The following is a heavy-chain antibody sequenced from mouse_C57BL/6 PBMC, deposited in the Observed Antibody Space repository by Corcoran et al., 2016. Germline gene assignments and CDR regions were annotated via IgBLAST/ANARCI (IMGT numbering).Heavy chain of an antibody. J-gene: IGHJ3*01. CDR1: GFNIKDYY. D-gene: IGHD1-1*01. Sequence: EVQLQQSGAELVRPGASVKLSCTASGFNIKDYYMHWVKQRPEQGLEWIGRIDPEDGDTEYAPKFQGKATMTADTSSNTAYRQLRSLTSEDTAVYYCTYYYGSSYAFAYWGQGTLVTVSA. V-gene: IGHV14-1*01. CDR3: TYYYGSSYAFAY. CDR2: IDPEDGDT.